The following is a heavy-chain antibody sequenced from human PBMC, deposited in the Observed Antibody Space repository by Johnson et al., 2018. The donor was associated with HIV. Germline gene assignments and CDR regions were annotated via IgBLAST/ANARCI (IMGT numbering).Heavy chain of an antibody. D-gene: IGHD1-26*01. CDR2: IYSGGRT. Sequence: VQLVESGGGLVQPGGSLRLSCAASGFTVSSNYMSWVRQAPGKGLEWVSVIYSGGRTYYADSVQGRFTISRDNAKNSLYLQMNSLRAEDTALYYCAKDMGATNDRDAFDIWGQGTMVTVSS. J-gene: IGHJ3*02. V-gene: IGHV3-66*01. CDR3: AKDMGATNDRDAFDI. CDR1: GFTVSSNY.